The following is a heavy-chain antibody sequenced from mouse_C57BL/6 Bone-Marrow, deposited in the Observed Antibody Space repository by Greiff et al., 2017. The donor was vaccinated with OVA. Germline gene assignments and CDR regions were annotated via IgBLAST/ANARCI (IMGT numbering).Heavy chain of an antibody. CDR2: IYPGSGTI. V-gene: IGHV1-76*01. CDR3: ARSERLRDYFDY. CDR1: GYTFTDYY. J-gene: IGHJ2*01. D-gene: IGHD2-2*01. Sequence: QVQLQQSGAELVRPGASVKLSCKASGYTFTDYYISWVKQRPGPGLEWIARIYPGSGTIYYNEKFQGKATLTAEKSSSTAYMQLSSLTSDDSAVYVCARSERLRDYFDYWGQGTTLTVSS.